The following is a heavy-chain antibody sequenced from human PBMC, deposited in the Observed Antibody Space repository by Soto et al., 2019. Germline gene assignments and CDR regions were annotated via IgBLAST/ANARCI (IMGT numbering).Heavy chain of an antibody. CDR2: IASSGGVT. CDR1: GFTFSNYE. D-gene: IGHD2-21*02. J-gene: IGHJ4*02. V-gene: IGHV3-48*03. CDR3: AREEINCGGDCYSL. Sequence: PGGSLRLSCAASGFTFSNYEMNWVRQGPGKGLEWISYIASSGGVTYYADSVRGRFTISRDSAKNSLYPQMNSLRAEDTAVYYCAREEINCGGDCYSLWGQGALVTVS.